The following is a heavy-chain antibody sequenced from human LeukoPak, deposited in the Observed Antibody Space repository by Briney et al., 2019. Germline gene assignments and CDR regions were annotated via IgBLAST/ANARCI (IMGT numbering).Heavy chain of an antibody. J-gene: IGHJ4*02. CDR1: GFTVSSNS. V-gene: IGHV3-53*01. CDR2: IYSDNT. CDR3: ARRAGAYSHPYDY. Sequence: GGSLRLSCTVSGFTVSSNSMSWVRQAPGKGLEWVSFIYSDNTHYSDSVQGRFTISRDNSKNTLYLQMNSLRAEDTAVYYCARRAGAYSHPYDYWGQGTLVTVSS. D-gene: IGHD4/OR15-4a*01.